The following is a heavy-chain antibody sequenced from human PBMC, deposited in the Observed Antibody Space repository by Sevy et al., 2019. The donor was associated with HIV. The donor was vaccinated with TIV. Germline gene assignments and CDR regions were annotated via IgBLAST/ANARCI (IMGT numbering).Heavy chain of an antibody. V-gene: IGHV3-11*01. D-gene: IGHD3-22*01. J-gene: IGHJ4*02. Sequence: GSLRLSCAASGFTFSDYYMSWIRQAPGKGLEWVSYISSSGSTIYYADSVKGRFTISRDNAKNSLYLQMNSLRAEDTAVYYCARVRNYYDSSGYYFDYWGQGTLVTVSS. CDR2: ISSSGSTI. CDR1: GFTFSDYY. CDR3: ARVRNYYDSSGYYFDY.